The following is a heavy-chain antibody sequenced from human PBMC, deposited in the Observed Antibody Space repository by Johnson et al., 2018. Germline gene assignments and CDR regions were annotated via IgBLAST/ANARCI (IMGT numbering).Heavy chain of an antibody. V-gene: IGHV1-8*01. Sequence: VQLVETGAEVKKPGASVKVSCKASGYTFTNYDLNWVRQATGQGLEWMGWMNPNSGNTGYAQKFQGRVIMTRNTSSSTAYLELSSLRSEDRAVYFCARSYYFASGTYYYYMDVWGKGTTVAVS. CDR1: GYTFTNYD. CDR3: ARSYYFASGTYYYYMDV. D-gene: IGHD3-10*01. J-gene: IGHJ6*03. CDR2: MNPNSGNT.